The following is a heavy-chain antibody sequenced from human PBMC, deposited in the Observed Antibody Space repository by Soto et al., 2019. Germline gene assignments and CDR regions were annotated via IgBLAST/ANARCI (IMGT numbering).Heavy chain of an antibody. Sequence: GGSLRLSCAASGFGFSYYDMQWVRQPPGKGLEWVALISYDANKKFFADSVKGRFTISRDNSKNTLYLQMNNLTPEDTAVYFCAKVRSTGKVPDYWGQGTLVTVSS. CDR3: AKVRSTGKVPDY. V-gene: IGHV3-30*18. CDR2: ISYDANKK. CDR1: GFGFSYYD. J-gene: IGHJ4*02. D-gene: IGHD2-2*01.